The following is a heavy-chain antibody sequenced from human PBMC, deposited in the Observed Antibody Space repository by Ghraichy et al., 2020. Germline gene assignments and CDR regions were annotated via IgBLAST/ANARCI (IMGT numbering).Heavy chain of an antibody. CDR2: INHSGST. J-gene: IGHJ4*02. Sequence: SETLSLTCAVYGGSFSGYYWSWIRQPPGKGLEWIGEINHSGSTNYNPSLKSRVTISVDTSKNQFSLKLSSVTAADTAVYYCARTEVGATNYWGQGTLVTVSS. CDR3: ARTEVGATNY. D-gene: IGHD1-26*01. V-gene: IGHV4-34*01. CDR1: GGSFSGYY.